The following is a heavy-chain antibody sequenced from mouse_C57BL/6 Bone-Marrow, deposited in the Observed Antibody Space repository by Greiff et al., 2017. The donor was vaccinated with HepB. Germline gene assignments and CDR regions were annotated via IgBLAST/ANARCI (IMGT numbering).Heavy chain of an antibody. Sequence: QVQLKQPGAELVKPGASVKMSCKASGYTFTSYWITWVKQRPGQGLEWIGDIYPGSGSTNYNEKFKSKATLTVDTSSSTAYMQLSSLTSEDSAVYYCARCYYYGSSPAWFAYWGQGTLVTVSA. CDR3: ARCYYYGSSPAWFAY. CDR2: IYPGSGST. D-gene: IGHD1-1*01. V-gene: IGHV1-55*01. J-gene: IGHJ3*01. CDR1: GYTFTSYW.